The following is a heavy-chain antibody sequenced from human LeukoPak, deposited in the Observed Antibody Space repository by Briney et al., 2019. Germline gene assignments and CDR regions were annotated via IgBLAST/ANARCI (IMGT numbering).Heavy chain of an antibody. D-gene: IGHD3-22*01. V-gene: IGHV1-46*03. CDR1: GGTFSSYA. Sequence: GASVKVSCEASGGTFSSYAISWVRQAPGQGLEWMGIINPSGGSTSYAQKFQGRVTMTRDTSTSTVYMELSSLRSEDTAVYYCARGYYYDSSGYYDYWGQGTLVTVSS. J-gene: IGHJ4*02. CDR2: INPSGGST. CDR3: ARGYYYDSSGYYDY.